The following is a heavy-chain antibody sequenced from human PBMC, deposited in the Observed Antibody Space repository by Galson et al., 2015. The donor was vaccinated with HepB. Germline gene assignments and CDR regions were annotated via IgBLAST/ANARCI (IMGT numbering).Heavy chain of an antibody. CDR3: ARDYYDSSGYYYGHFQH. V-gene: IGHV1-69*05. D-gene: IGHD3-22*01. Sequence: SVKVSCKASGGTFSSYAISWVRQAPGQGLEWMGGIIPIFGTANYAQKLQGRVTMTTDTSTSTAYMELRSLRSDDTAVYYCARDYYDSSGYYYGHFQHWGQGTLVTVSS. J-gene: IGHJ1*01. CDR2: IIPIFGTA. CDR1: GGTFSSYA.